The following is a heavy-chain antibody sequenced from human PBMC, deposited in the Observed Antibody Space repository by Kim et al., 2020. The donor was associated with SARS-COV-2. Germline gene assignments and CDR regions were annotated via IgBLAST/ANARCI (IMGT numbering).Heavy chain of an antibody. CDR2: ISYSGTS. V-gene: IGHV4-39*07. D-gene: IGHD3-22*01. Sequence: SETLSLTCTVSGGSISSSTYYWGWIRQPPGKGLEWIGSISYSGTSYYNPSLKSRVTISVDSSKNQFSLKLSSVTAADTAVYYCASGQRIVVVLGWGQGTMVTVSS. CDR1: GGSISSSTYY. J-gene: IGHJ3*01. CDR3: ASGQRIVVVLG.